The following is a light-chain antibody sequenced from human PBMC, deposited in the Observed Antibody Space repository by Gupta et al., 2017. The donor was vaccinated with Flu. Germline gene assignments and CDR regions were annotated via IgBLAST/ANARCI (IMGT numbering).Light chain of an antibody. Sequence: SITISVTGTSSDVGSYNFVSWYQQHPGKAHKLMIYEGSKRPAGVANSFSGSKAGNTASLTISGRQEEDEADYYCCSDAGSSTYVFGTGTKVTVL. CDR1: SSDVGSYNF. CDR2: EGS. J-gene: IGLJ1*01. V-gene: IGLV2-23*01. CDR3: CSDAGSSTYV.